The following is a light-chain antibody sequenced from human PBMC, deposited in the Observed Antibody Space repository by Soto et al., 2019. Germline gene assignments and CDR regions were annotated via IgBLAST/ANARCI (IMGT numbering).Light chain of an antibody. CDR1: QSVSSY. J-gene: IGKJ1*01. Sequence: EIVLTQSPATLSLSPGDRATLSCRASQSVSSYLAWYQQKPGQAPRLLIYDASNRATGIPARFSGSGSGTDFTLTISSLEPEDFAVFYCQQRSNWPHTFGQGTKVDIK. V-gene: IGKV3-11*01. CDR3: QQRSNWPHT. CDR2: DAS.